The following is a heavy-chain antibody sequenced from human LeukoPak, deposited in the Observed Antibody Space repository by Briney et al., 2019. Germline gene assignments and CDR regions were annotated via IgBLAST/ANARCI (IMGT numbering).Heavy chain of an antibody. CDR1: GFTFSSYA. Sequence: SLRLSCAASGFTFSSYAMHWVRQAPGKGLEWVAVISYDGSNKYYADSVKGRFTISRDNSKNTLYLQMNSLRAEDTAVYYCAGSRGLDYWGQGTLVTVSS. CDR3: AGSRGLDY. CDR2: ISYDGSNK. V-gene: IGHV3-30*04. D-gene: IGHD3-10*01. J-gene: IGHJ4*02.